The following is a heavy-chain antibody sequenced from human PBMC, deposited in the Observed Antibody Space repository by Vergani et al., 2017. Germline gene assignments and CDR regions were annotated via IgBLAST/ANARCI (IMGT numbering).Heavy chain of an antibody. V-gene: IGHV1-46*03. CDR1: GYTFSNYY. D-gene: IGHD3-9*01. J-gene: IGHJ4*02. CDR3: ARGDYGILTVYRY. Sequence: QVQVVQSGAEVKKSGASVKVSCNTSGYTFSNYYMHWVRQAPGQGLEWMGIINPSGGHTNYAQKFQGRVTMTRDTSTSTVYMELSSLRSEDTAIYYCARGDYGILTVYRYWGQGTLVTVSA. CDR2: INPSGGHT.